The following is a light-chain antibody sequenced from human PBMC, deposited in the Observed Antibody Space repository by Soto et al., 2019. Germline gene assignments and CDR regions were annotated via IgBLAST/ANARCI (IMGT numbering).Light chain of an antibody. CDR2: QDI. Sequence: SYELTQPPSVSVSPGQTASITCSGQKLSNKYACWYQQRSGQSPILLIYQDIRRPSGIPERFSGSNSGNTATLTITGTQAVDEADYYCQAWDGSAVVFAGGTQLIVL. CDR3: QAWDGSAVV. J-gene: IGLJ3*02. CDR1: KLSNKY. V-gene: IGLV3-1*01.